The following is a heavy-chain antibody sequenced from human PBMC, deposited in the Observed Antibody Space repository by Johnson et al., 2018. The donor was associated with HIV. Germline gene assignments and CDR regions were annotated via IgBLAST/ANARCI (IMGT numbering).Heavy chain of an antibody. J-gene: IGHJ3*01. D-gene: IGHD2-21*01. CDR1: GFTFSSYD. Sequence: QVQLVESGGGVVQPGRSLRVSCGTSGFTFSSYDMHWVRQAPGKGLEWVAVISYDGSHTYYADYLRGRFNISRDNSKNTQYLQMNSLRVEDTGLYYCAKAYCPGCDAFDVWGHGTMVTVSS. CDR3: AKAYCPGCDAFDV. V-gene: IGHV3-30*18. CDR2: ISYDGSHT.